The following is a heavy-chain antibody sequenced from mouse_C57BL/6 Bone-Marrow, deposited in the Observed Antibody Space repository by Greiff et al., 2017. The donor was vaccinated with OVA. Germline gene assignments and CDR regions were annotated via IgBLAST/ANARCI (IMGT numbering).Heavy chain of an antibody. V-gene: IGHV5-6*01. D-gene: IGHD2-1*01. Sequence: DVHLVESGGDLVKPGGSLKLSCAASGFTFSSYGMSWVRQTPDKRLEWVATISSGGSYTYYPDSVKGRFTISRDNAKNTLYLQMSSLKSEDTAMYYCARRDGNYVAYWGQGTLVTVSA. CDR2: ISSGGSYT. CDR3: ARRDGNYVAY. CDR1: GFTFSSYG. J-gene: IGHJ3*01.